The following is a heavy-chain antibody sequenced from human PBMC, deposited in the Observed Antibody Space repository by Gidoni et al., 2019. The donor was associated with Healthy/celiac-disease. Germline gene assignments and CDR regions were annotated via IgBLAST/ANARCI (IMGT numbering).Heavy chain of an antibody. J-gene: IGHJ2*01. CDR3: ARGWIAAAPYWYFDL. CDR1: GGSISSSNW. CDR2: IYHSWST. D-gene: IGHD6-13*01. Sequence: QVQLQESGPGLVKPSGTLSLTCAASGGSISSSNWWSWVRQPPGKGLEWIGEIYHSWSTNYNPALKSRVTISVDKSKNQFSLKLSSVTAADTAVYYCARGWIAAAPYWYFDLWGRGTLVTVSS. V-gene: IGHV4-4*02.